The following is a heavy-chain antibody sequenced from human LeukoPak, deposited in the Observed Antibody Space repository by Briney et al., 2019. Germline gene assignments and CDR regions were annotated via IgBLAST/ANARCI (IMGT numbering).Heavy chain of an antibody. D-gene: IGHD6-19*01. CDR1: GFTFSSYG. CDR2: ISYDGSNK. V-gene: IGHV3-30*18. Sequence: PGRSLRLSCAASGFTFSSYGMHWVRHAPGKGLEWVAVISYDGSNKYCADSVKGRFTISRDNSKNTLYLQMNSLRAEDTAVYYCAKDSGSGWYLGYYFDYRGQGGLVSVSS. CDR3: AKDSGSGWYLGYYFDY. J-gene: IGHJ4*02.